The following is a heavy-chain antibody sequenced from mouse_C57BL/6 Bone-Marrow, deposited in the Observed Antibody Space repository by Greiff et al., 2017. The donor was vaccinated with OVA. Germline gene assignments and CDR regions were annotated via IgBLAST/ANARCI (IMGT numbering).Heavy chain of an antibody. CDR2: INPSSGYT. V-gene: IGHV1-7*01. Sequence: QVQLQQSGAELAKPGASVKLSCKASGYTFTSYWMHWVNQRPGQGLEWIGYINPSSGYTKYNEKFKDKATLTADKSSSTAYMQLSSLTYEDSAVYYCASPYYDGSSYWFAYWGKGTLVTVSA. CDR3: ASPYYDGSSYWFAY. J-gene: IGHJ3*01. CDR1: GYTFTSYW. D-gene: IGHD1-1*01.